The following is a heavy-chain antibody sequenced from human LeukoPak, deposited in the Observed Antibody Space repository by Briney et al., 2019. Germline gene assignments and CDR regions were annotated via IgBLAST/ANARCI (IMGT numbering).Heavy chain of an antibody. CDR2: INPSDGGT. V-gene: IGHV1-46*01. D-gene: IGHD4-17*01. CDR3: ARDTRTMTAVTRGQHYYYGLDV. CDR1: GYTFTNYY. J-gene: IGHJ6*02. Sequence: ASVRVSCKASGYTFTNYYLHWVQQAPGHGLEWMAIINPSDGGTYYEQKLQGRVTVTRDTSTSTVYMELSSLRSEDTAVYYCARDTRTMTAVTRGQHYYYGLDVWGQGTTVTVSS.